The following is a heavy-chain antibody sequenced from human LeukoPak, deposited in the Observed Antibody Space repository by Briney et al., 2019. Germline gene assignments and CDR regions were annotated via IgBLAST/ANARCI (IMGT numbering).Heavy chain of an antibody. Sequence: GGSLRLSCAASGFTFSSYWVSWVRQAPGKGLEWVANIKQDGSEKYYVDSVKGRFTISRDNAKNSLYLQMNSLRAEDTAVYYCARGVYSYAQGRGRGRYYYYMDVWGKGTTVTVSS. V-gene: IGHV3-7*01. CDR3: ARGVYSYAQGRGRGRYYYYMDV. CDR2: IKQDGSEK. CDR1: GFTFSSYW. J-gene: IGHJ6*03. D-gene: IGHD5-18*01.